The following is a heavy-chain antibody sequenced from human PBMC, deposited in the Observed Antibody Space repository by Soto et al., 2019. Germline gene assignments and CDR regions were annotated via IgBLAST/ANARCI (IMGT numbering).Heavy chain of an antibody. CDR2: ISAYNGNT. J-gene: IGHJ4*02. D-gene: IGHD2-21*02. V-gene: IGHV1-18*01. Sequence: QVQLVQSGAEVKKPGASVKVSCKASGYTFTSYGISWVRQAAGQGLESMGWISAYNGNTNYAQKLQGRVTMTTDTSTSTAYMELRSLRSDDTAVYYCARRRAYCGGDCYFDYWGQGTLVTVSS. CDR1: GYTFTSYG. CDR3: ARRRAYCGGDCYFDY.